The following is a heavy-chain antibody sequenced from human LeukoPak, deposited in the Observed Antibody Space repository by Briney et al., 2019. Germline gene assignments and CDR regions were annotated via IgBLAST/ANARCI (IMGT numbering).Heavy chain of an antibody. Sequence: GSLRLSCAASCFPFRDYYMSWIRQAPGKGLEWISYISSSAGTIHYVDSVKGRFTISRDNAKNSLYLQMDSLRVEDAAVYYCATSVTRRRLDWFIDLWGRGTLVSVSS. CDR2: ISSSAGTI. CDR1: CFPFRDYY. V-gene: IGHV3-11*04. J-gene: IGHJ2*01. D-gene: IGHD4-17*01. CDR3: ATSVTRRRLDWFIDL.